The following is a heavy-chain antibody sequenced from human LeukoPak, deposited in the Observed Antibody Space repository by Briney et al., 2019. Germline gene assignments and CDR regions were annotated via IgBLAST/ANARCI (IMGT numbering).Heavy chain of an antibody. CDR2: ISSSGSTI. CDR1: GFTFSSYE. V-gene: IGHV3-48*03. Sequence: GGSLRLSCAASGFTFSSYEMNWVRQAPGKGLEWVSHISSSGSTIYYADSVKGRFTISRDNAKNSLYLQMNSLRAEDTAVYYCARVSYGNWFDPWGQGTLVTVSS. J-gene: IGHJ5*02. CDR3: ARVSYGNWFDP. D-gene: IGHD2-8*01.